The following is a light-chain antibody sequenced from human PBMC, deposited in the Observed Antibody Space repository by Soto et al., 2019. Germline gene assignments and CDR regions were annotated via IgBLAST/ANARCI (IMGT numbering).Light chain of an antibody. V-gene: IGLV1-51*01. J-gene: IGLJ1*01. CDR3: ASWDSSITAYV. CDR1: SSDVGGNS. Sequence: QSVLTQPPSVSASPGQNVTISCSGISSDVGGNSVSWYQHLPGTSPKLLIYDDDKRPSGIPDRFSGSKSGTSATLGITGFQTGDEADYYCASWDSSITAYVFATGTXVTVL. CDR2: DDD.